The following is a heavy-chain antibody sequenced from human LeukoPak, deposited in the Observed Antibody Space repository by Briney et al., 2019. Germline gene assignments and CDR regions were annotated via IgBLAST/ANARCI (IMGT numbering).Heavy chain of an antibody. CDR3: AKFPYPRSGQLLAFEY. V-gene: IGHV3-30*04. CDR2: ISYDGSNK. Sequence: GGSLRLSCAASGFTFSSYAMHWVRQAPGKGLEWVAVISYDGSNKYYADSVKGRFTISRDNSKNTLYLQMNSLRAEDTAVYYCAKFPYPRSGQLLAFEYWGQGTLVTVSS. CDR1: GFTFSSYA. J-gene: IGHJ4*02. D-gene: IGHD2-2*01.